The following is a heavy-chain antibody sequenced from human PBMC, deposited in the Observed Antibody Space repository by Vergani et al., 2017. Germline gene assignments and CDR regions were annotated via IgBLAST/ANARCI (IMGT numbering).Heavy chain of an antibody. CDR3: ARDLEGYCSSTSCGEYFQH. J-gene: IGHJ1*01. Sequence: VQLVQSGAEVRKPGASVTVSCTASGYIFKNYYIHWLRQAPGQGLEWMGWINPNSGGTNYAQKFQGRVTMTRDTSISTAYMELSRLRSDDTAVYYCARDLEGYCSSTSCGEYFQHWGQGTLVTVSS. CDR2: INPNSGGT. CDR1: GYIFKNYY. V-gene: IGHV1-2*02. D-gene: IGHD2-2*01.